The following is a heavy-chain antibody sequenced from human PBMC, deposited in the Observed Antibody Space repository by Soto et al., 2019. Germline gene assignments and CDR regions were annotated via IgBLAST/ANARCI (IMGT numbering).Heavy chain of an antibody. CDR1: GYTFTNYG. V-gene: IGHV1-18*01. CDR3: ARDGDRFTITRCSPWPDSHFDL. CDR2: ICRYNGNT. D-gene: IGHD2-2*01. J-gene: IGHJ2*01. Sequence: QVQLVQSGDEVKKPGASVKVSCKASGYTFTNYGISWVRQAPGQGVGWMGWICRYNGNTKYPQKLQGRVTMNTDTSTRTSYMELRSLRSDDTAVYFCARDGDRFTITRCSPWPDSHFDLWGRGTLVTVSS.